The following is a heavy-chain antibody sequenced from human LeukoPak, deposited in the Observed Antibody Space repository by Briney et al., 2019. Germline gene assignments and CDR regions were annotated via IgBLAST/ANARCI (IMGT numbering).Heavy chain of an antibody. D-gene: IGHD1-14*01. CDR3: ARGLGHRAFDI. Sequence: PETLSLTCTVSGGSVSSGSYYWSWIRQPPGKGLEWIGYIYYSGSTNYNPSLKSRVTISVDTSKNQFSLKLSSVTAADTAVYYCARGLGHRAFDIWGQGTMVTVSS. CDR1: GGSVSSGSYY. CDR2: IYYSGST. J-gene: IGHJ3*02. V-gene: IGHV4-61*01.